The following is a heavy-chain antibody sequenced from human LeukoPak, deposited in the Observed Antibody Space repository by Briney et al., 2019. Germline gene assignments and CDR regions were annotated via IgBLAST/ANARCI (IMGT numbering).Heavy chain of an antibody. CDR3: AKDATPMNSIWDYFAY. Sequence: GGSLRLSCAASGFTFHICAMTWFRQAPGKGLEWVASIGSTDTYYADSVKGRFTVSRDNSQNMLYLQLNSLRSEDTAVYYCAKDATPMNSIWDYFAYWGHGTLVTVSS. J-gene: IGHJ4*01. CDR1: GFTFHICA. V-gene: IGHV3-23*01. CDR2: IGSTDT. D-gene: IGHD2-15*01.